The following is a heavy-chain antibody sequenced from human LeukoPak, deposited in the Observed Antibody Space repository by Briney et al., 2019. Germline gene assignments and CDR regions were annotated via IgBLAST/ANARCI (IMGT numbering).Heavy chain of an antibody. V-gene: IGHV4-34*01. CDR1: GGSFSGYY. CDR3: VSKGVGYCSSTSCYNSYYGMDV. D-gene: IGHD2-2*02. J-gene: IGHJ6*02. Sequence: SETLSLTCAVYGGSFSGYYWSWIRQPPGKGLEWIGEINHSGSTNYNPSLKSRVTISVDTSKNQFSLKLSSVTAADTAVYYCVSKGVGYCSSTSCYNSYYGMDVWGQGTTVTVSS. CDR2: INHSGST.